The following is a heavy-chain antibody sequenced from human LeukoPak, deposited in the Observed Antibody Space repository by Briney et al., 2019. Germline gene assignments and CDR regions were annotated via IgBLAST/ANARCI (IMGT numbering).Heavy chain of an antibody. CDR2: IYYSGST. CDR1: GGSISSSSYY. D-gene: IGHD3-3*01. Sequence: SETLSLTCTVSGGSISSSSYYWGWIRQPPGKGLEWIGSIYYSGSTYYNPSLKNRVTISVDTSKNQFSLKLSSVTAADTAVYYCARLLPGVAQDWFDPWGQGTLVTVSS. V-gene: IGHV4-39*01. J-gene: IGHJ5*02. CDR3: ARLLPGVAQDWFDP.